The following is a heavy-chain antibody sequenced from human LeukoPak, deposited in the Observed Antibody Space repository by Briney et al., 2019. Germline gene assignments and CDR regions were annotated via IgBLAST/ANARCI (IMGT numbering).Heavy chain of an antibody. CDR2: IYHSGST. CDR1: GGSISSSNW. V-gene: IGHV4-4*02. Sequence: SETLSLTCAVSGGSISSSNWWSWVRQPPGKGLEWIGEIYHSGSTNYNPSLKSRVTISVDKSKNQFSLKLSSVTAADTAVYYCASLSGSGSYYNERGGIDYWGQGTLVTVSS. D-gene: IGHD3-10*01. J-gene: IGHJ4*02. CDR3: ASLSGSGSYYNERGGIDY.